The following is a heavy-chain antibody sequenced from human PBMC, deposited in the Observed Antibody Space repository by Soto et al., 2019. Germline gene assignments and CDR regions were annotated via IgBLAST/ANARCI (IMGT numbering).Heavy chain of an antibody. CDR2: INPNIGDT. CDR1: GYTFTTGD. Sequence: QVQLLQSGAEVKTPGASVKVSCKASGYTFTTGDLNWVRQAPGQGLEWMGWINPNIGDTGYAQKFQCRLTMTRDTSIGTAYMELSNLRSEDTAFYYCARAKRTLSTCDVWGQGTMVTVAS. D-gene: IGHD3-16*01. V-gene: IGHV1-8*01. J-gene: IGHJ3*01. CDR3: ARAKRTLSTCDV.